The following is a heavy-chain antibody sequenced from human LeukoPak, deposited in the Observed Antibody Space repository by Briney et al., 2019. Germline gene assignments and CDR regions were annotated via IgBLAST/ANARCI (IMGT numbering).Heavy chain of an antibody. V-gene: IGHV3-7*01. CDR3: ARDLLGYYDSSDYSWDY. CDR1: GFTFSSYW. D-gene: IGHD3-22*01. CDR2: IKQDGSEK. Sequence: PGGSLRLSCAASGFTFSSYWMSWVRQAPGKGLEWVANIKQDGSEKYYVDSVKGRFTISRDNAKNSPYLQMNSLRAEDTAVYYCARDLLGYYDSSDYSWDYWGQGTLVTVSS. J-gene: IGHJ4*02.